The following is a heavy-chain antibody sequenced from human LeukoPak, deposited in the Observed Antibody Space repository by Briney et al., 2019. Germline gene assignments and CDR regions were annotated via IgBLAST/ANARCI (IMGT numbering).Heavy chain of an antibody. D-gene: IGHD5-18*01. J-gene: IGHJ6*03. V-gene: IGHV1-18*01. Sequence: GASVKVSCKSSGYTFTSYGISWVRQAHGQGLEWMGWISAYSGDTNYAQKLQGRVTMTTDTSTSTAYMELRSLRSDDTAVYYCARVGWKQLWSYYYYYMDVWGKGTTVTVSS. CDR3: ARVGWKQLWSYYYYYMDV. CDR1: GYTFTSYG. CDR2: ISAYSGDT.